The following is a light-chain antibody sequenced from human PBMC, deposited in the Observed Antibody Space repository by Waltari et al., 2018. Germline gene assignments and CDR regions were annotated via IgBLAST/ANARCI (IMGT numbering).Light chain of an antibody. CDR3: QQYYTTPHT. CDR2: WAS. J-gene: IGKJ2*01. V-gene: IGKV4-1*01. Sequence: DIVMTQSPDSLAVSLGGGATINCKSSQSVLHSSQNKNFLAWYQHKPRQPPKLLIYWASTRQSGVPDRFSGSGSGTDFTLTISGLQAEDVAVYYCQQYYTTPHTFGQGTKLEIK. CDR1: QSVLHSSQNKNF.